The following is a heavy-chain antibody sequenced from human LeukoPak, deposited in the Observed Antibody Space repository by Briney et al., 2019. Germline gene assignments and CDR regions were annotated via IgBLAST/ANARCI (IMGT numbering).Heavy chain of an antibody. V-gene: IGHV4-39*01. D-gene: IGHD2-15*01. J-gene: IGHJ1*01. Sequence: PSETLSLTCIVSGGSITSSSYYWGWIRQPPGQGLEWIGSIYHSGSAFYNPSLKSRVTISADTSKNQFSLKVNSVTAADTAVYYCTLTATLIEYFQHWGQGALVTVSS. CDR3: TLTATLIEYFQH. CDR1: GGSITSSSYY. CDR2: IYHSGSA.